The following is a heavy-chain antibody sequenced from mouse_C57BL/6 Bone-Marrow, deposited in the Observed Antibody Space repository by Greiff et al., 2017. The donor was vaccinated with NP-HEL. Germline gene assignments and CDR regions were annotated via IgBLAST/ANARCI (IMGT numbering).Heavy chain of an antibody. CDR3: ARRGDYDEGFAY. J-gene: IGHJ3*01. Sequence: QVQLKESGAELVKPGASVKISCKASGYAFSSYWMNWVKQRPGKGLEWIGQIYPGDGDTNYNGKLKGKATLTADKSSSTAYMQLSSLTSEDSAVYFCARRGDYDEGFAYWGQGTLVTVSA. CDR2: IYPGDGDT. CDR1: GYAFSSYW. D-gene: IGHD2-4*01. V-gene: IGHV1-80*01.